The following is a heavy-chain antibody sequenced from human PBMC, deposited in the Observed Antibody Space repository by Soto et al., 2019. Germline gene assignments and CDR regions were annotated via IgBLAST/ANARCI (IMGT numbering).Heavy chain of an antibody. Sequence: QVQLVQSGAEVKKPGSSVKVSCKASGGTFSSYGFSWVRQAPGQGLEWMGGIIPIFGTANYAQKFQGRVTITADDSTSTAYMELSSLRSEDTAMYYYARESHYYGSGTYFRYYFDYWGQGTLVTVSS. CDR3: ARESHYYGSGTYFRYYFDY. V-gene: IGHV1-69*01. D-gene: IGHD3-10*01. CDR2: IIPIFGTA. CDR1: GGTFSSYG. J-gene: IGHJ4*02.